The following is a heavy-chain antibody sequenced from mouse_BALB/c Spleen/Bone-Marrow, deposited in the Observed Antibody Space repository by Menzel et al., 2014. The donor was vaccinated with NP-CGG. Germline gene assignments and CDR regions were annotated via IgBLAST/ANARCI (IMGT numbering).Heavy chain of an antibody. V-gene: IGHV1-9*01. CDR1: GYTFSSYW. D-gene: IGHD1-2*01. Sequence: VMLVESGTELMKPGASVKISCKATGYTFSSYWIEWVNQRPGHGLEWIGEFLPGSGSTNYNEKFKGKATFTADTSSNTAYMQLSSLTSEDSAVYYCARRGHGFAWFAYWGQGTLVTVSA. CDR2: FLPGSGST. CDR3: ARRGHGFAWFAY. J-gene: IGHJ3*01.